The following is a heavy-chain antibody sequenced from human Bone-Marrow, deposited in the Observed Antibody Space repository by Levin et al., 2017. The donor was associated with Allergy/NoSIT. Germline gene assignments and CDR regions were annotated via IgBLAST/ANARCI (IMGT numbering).Heavy chain of an antibody. D-gene: IGHD3-3*01. CDR2: SYWNGDQ. CDR3: AHRHDSYDDAGLDL. V-gene: IGHV2-5*01. J-gene: IGHJ6*02. Sequence: SGPTLVKLTQTLTLTCTFSGFSLTPSGVGVVWFRQPPGKALEWLAVSYWNGDQRYSPSLQSRLTVTKDTSKNQVVLTMTNIDPVDTATYYCAHRHDSYDDAGLDLWGQGTTVTVSS. CDR1: GFSLTPSGVG.